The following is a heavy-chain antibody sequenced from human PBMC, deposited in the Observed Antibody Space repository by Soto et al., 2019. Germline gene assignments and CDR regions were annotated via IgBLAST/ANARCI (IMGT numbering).Heavy chain of an antibody. CDR1: GFSFSNYA. CDR3: TKEHSNYPDNWFDP. V-gene: IGHV3-23*01. CDR2: IASGGGST. Sequence: EVQLLVSGGGSVQPGGSLRLSCAASGFSFSNYAMNWVRQAPGTGLEWVSAIASGGGSTYSAASAKGRFSISRDNSMNTLYLQMNSLRAEDTAIYYCTKEHSNYPDNWFDPWGQGTLVTVSS. D-gene: IGHD4-4*01. J-gene: IGHJ5*02.